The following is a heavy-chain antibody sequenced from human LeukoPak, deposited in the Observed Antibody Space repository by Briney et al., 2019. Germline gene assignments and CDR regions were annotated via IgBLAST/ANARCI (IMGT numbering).Heavy chain of an antibody. D-gene: IGHD1-26*01. Sequence: GGSLRLSCAASGFTFSSYWMHWVRHAPGKGLEWVAFIRYDGSNKYYADSVKGRFTISRDNSKNTLYLQMNSLRAEDTAVYYCAEENSGSYSFDYWGQGTLVTVSS. CDR3: AEENSGSYSFDY. CDR1: GFTFSSYW. J-gene: IGHJ4*02. CDR2: IRYDGSNK. V-gene: IGHV3-30*02.